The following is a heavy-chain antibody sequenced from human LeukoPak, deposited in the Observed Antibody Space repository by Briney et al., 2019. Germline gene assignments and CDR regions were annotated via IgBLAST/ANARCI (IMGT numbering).Heavy chain of an antibody. D-gene: IGHD3-10*01. Sequence: AGGSLRLSCAASGFTFSSYAMSWVRQAPGKGLEWVSSISGSGGTTYYADSVKGRFTISRDNSKNTLYLQMNSLRAEDTAVYYCASFGEYYGSGSYSPYYYGMDVWGQGTTVTVSS. CDR2: ISGSGGTT. V-gene: IGHV3-23*01. CDR3: ASFGEYYGSGSYSPYYYGMDV. CDR1: GFTFSSYA. J-gene: IGHJ6*02.